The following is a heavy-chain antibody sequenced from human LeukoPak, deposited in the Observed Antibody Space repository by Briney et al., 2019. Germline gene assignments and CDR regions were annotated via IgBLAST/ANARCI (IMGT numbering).Heavy chain of an antibody. CDR1: GGSISSSSYY. CDR3: ARERIAVAGTTKRGYYYMDV. D-gene: IGHD6-19*01. J-gene: IGHJ6*03. Sequence: SETLSLTCTVSGGSISSSSYYWGWIRQPPGKGLEWIGSIYYSGSTYYNPSLKSRVTISVDTSKNQFSLKLSSVTAADTAVYYRARERIAVAGTTKRGYYYMDVWGKGTTVTVSS. V-gene: IGHV4-39*07. CDR2: IYYSGST.